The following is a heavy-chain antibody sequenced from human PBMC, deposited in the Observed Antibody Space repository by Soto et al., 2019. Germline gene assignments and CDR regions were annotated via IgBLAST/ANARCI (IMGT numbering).Heavy chain of an antibody. J-gene: IGHJ2*01. CDR2: IYYSGST. Sequence: QVQLQESGPGLVKPSETLSLTCTVSGGSISSYYWSWIRQPPGKGLEWIGYIYYSGSTNYNPSLTSRVTISVDTSKNQFSLKLSSVTAADTAVYYCARAHYGSGSYYHYWYFDLWGRGTLVTVSS. CDR3: ARAHYGSGSYYHYWYFDL. CDR1: GGSISSYY. V-gene: IGHV4-59*01. D-gene: IGHD3-10*01.